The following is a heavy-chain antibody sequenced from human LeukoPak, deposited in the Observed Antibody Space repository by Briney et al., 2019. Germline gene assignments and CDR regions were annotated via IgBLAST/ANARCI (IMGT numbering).Heavy chain of an antibody. CDR1: GFTVSSNY. V-gene: IGHV3-53*01. CDR2: IYSGGST. CDR3: ARAYLEGYRLVYGMDV. Sequence: GGSLRLSCAASGFTVSSNYMSWVRQAPGKGLEWVSVIYSGGSTYYADSVKGRFTISSDNSKNTLYLQMNSLRAEDTAVYYCARAYLEGYRLVYGMDVWGQGTTVTVSS. J-gene: IGHJ6*02. D-gene: IGHD5-18*01.